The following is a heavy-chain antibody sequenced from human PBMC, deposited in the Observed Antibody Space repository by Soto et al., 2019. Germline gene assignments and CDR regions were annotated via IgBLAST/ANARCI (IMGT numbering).Heavy chain of an antibody. J-gene: IGHJ5*02. D-gene: IGHD1-26*01. CDR1: GGTFSSYA. CDR3: AVGGWELQHEGWFDP. V-gene: IGHV1-69*12. Sequence: QVQLVQSGAEVKKPGSSVKVSCKPSGGTFSSYAISWVRQAPGQGLEWMGGIIPIFGTANYAQKFQARVTITADESTSTAYMELSSLRSEDTAVYYCAVGGWELQHEGWFDPWGQGTLVTVSS. CDR2: IIPIFGTA.